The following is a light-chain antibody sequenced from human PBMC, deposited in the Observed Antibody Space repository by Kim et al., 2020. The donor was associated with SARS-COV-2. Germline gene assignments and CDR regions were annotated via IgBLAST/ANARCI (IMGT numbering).Light chain of an antibody. V-gene: IGLV2-23*02. Sequence: QSALTQPASVSGSPGQSITISCTGTSSDVVSYNLVSWYQQHPVKAPKLMIYEVSTRPSGVSNRFSGSKSGNTASLTISGLQAEDEADYYCCSYVVFGGGTQLTVL. CDR2: EVS. CDR1: SSDVVSYNL. CDR3: CSYVV. J-gene: IGLJ2*01.